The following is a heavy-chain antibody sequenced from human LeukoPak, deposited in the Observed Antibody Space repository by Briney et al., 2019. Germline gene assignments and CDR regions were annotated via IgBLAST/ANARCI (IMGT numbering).Heavy chain of an antibody. CDR2: INHSGST. CDR1: GGSFSGYY. CDR3: AREAPDVAKDIVVVGHDY. Sequence: SETLSLTCAVYGGSFSGYYWSWIRQPPGKGLEWIGEINHSGSTNYNPSLKSRVTISVDTSKNQFSLKLSSVTAADTAVYYCAREAPDVAKDIVVVGHDYRGQGTLVTVSS. J-gene: IGHJ4*02. V-gene: IGHV4-34*01. D-gene: IGHD2-15*01.